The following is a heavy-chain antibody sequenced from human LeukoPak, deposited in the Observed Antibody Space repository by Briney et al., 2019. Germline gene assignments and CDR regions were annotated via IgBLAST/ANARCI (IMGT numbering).Heavy chain of an antibody. J-gene: IGHJ6*02. V-gene: IGHV3-43*02. D-gene: IGHD3-3*01. CDR1: GMTFDDYA. Sequence: PGGSLRLSCAASGMTFDDYAMHWVRRAPGKGLEWVSLISGDGGSTYYADSVKGRFTISRDNSKNSLYLQMTNLRTEDTALYYCAKGFSVLASNHYFYYYGMHVWGQGTTVTVSS. CDR2: ISGDGGST. CDR3: AKGFSVLASNHYFYYYGMHV.